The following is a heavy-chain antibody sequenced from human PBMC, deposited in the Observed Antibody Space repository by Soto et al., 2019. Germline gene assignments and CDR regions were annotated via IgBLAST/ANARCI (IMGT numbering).Heavy chain of an antibody. V-gene: IGHV3-7*05. D-gene: IGHD3-10*01. CDR1: GFSFGSSW. CDR3: ARDVSTGRSSLYLDAFDI. CDR2: IQKDGSKI. Sequence: EVQLLESGGDLVQPGGSLRLSCAASGFSFGSSWMTWVRQAPGKGLEWVANIQKDGSKINYLDSVRDRFTVSRDNAKKSLYLEMNSLRAEDTALYYCARDVSTGRSSLYLDAFDIWGQGTMVTVSS. J-gene: IGHJ3*02.